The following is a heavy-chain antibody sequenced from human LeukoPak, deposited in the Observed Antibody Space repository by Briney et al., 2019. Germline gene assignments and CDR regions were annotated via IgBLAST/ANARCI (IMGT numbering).Heavy chain of an antibody. Sequence: GGSLRLSCAASGFTVSNNYMSWVRQAPGKGLEWVAVISYDGSNKYYADSVKGRFTISRDNSKNTLYLQMNSLRAEDTAVYYCATLWPRDYWGQGTLVTVSS. CDR3: ATLWPRDY. V-gene: IGHV3-30-3*01. J-gene: IGHJ4*02. D-gene: IGHD3-10*01. CDR1: GFTVSNNY. CDR2: ISYDGSNK.